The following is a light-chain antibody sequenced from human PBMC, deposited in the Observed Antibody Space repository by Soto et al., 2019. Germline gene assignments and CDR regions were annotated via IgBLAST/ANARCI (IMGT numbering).Light chain of an antibody. CDR1: SSDVGGYNY. V-gene: IGLV2-11*01. J-gene: IGLJ2*01. CDR3: CSYAGSYTFA. CDR2: DVC. Sequence: QSALTHPRSVSGSPGQSVTISCTGTSSDVGGYNYVSWYQQHPGKAPKLMIYDVCKRPSGVPDRFSGSKSGNTASLTISGLQAEDEADYYCCSYAGSYTFAFGGGTKLTVL.